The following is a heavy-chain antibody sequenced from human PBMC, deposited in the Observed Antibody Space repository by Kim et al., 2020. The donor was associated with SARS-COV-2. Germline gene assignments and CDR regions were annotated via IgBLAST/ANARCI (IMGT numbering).Heavy chain of an antibody. CDR3: ARDCDIFHVDGGFDY. CDR2: IWYAGSNK. CDR1: GFTFSSYG. D-gene: IGHD3-16*01. J-gene: IGHJ4*02. V-gene: IGHV3-33*01. Sequence: GGSLRLSCAASGFTFSSYGMHWVRQAPGKGLEWVAVIWYAGSNKYYADSVRCRFTISRDNSKNTRDLQMNIMRAEETAVYYCARDCDIFHVDGGFDYWGQGTLVIVSS.